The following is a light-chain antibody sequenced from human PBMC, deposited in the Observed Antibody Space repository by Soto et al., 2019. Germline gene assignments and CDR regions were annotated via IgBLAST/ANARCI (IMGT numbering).Light chain of an antibody. CDR2: GAS. CDR3: QQYGSTPYT. V-gene: IGKV3-20*01. Sequence: EIVLTQSPGTLSLSPGERATLSCRASQSVSSSYFAWYQQKPGQAHRLLIYGASSRATGIPDRFSGSGSGTDFTLTISRLEPEDFAVYYFQQYGSTPYTFGQGTKLEI. CDR1: QSVSSSY. J-gene: IGKJ2*01.